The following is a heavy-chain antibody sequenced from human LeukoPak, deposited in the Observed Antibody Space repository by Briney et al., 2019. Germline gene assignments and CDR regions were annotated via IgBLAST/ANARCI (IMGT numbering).Heavy chain of an antibody. CDR2: IRYDGSNK. J-gene: IGHJ4*02. CDR3: AKDLVPAAIFGNFDY. D-gene: IGHD2-2*01. V-gene: IGHV3-30*02. CDR1: GFTFSSYG. Sequence: GGSLRLSCAASGFTFSSYGMHWVRQAPGKGLEWVAFIRYDGSNKYYADSVKGRFTISRDNSKNTLYLQMNSLRAEDTAVYYCAKDLVPAAIFGNFDYWGQGTLVTVSS.